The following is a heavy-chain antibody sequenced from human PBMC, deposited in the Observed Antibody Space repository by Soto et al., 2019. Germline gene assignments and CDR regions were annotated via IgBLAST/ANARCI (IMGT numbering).Heavy chain of an antibody. CDR3: ARGPITMIGYYFDY. CDR1: GYTFTTYA. J-gene: IGHJ4*02. D-gene: IGHD3-10*02. V-gene: IGHV1-3*01. CDR2: INAGNGNT. Sequence: ASVKVSCKASGYTFTTYAMHWVRQAPGQRLEWMGWINAGNGNTKYSQKFQGRVTITRDTSASTAYMELSSLRSEDTAVYYCARGPITMIGYYFDYWGQGTLVTISS.